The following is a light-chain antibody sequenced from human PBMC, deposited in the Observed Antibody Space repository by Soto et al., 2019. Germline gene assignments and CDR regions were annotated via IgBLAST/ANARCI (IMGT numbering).Light chain of an antibody. J-gene: IGKJ1*01. CDR2: GAS. CDR1: RSGTSL. V-gene: IGKV3-15*01. Sequence: EIVLTQSPGNLSLSPGERATLSCRASRSGTSLYLAWYQQKPGQAPRLLIFGASSRATGIPSRFSGTGSGTEFTLTISSLQSEDFALYYCQQYNDWPLTFGQGTKVDIK. CDR3: QQYNDWPLT.